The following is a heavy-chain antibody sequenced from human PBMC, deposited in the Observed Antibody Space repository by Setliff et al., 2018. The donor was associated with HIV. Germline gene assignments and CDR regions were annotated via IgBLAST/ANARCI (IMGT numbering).Heavy chain of an antibody. V-gene: IGHV4-59*11. J-gene: IGHJ6*03. CDR1: GVSISSHY. D-gene: IGHD3-9*01. CDR2: IYFSGST. Sequence: TSETLSLTCTVSGVSISSHYWSWIRQPPGKGLEWIGYIYFSGSTSYNPSLKSRVTISVDTSKNQFSLKLRSVTAADTAVYYCARAHYDIGNYYMDVWGKGTTVTVSS. CDR3: ARAHYDIGNYYMDV.